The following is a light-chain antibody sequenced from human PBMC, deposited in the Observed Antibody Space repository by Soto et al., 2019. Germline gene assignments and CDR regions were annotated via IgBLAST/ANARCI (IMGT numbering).Light chain of an antibody. V-gene: IGKV3-20*01. CDR1: QSVSSS. J-gene: IGKJ4*01. CDR2: GAS. Sequence: EIVMTQSPAALSVSPGKRATLSCRASQSVSSSLAWYQQKPGQAPRLLIYGASSRATGIPDRFSGSGSGTDFTLTISRLEPEDFAVYYCQQYGSSPPLTFGGGTKVDIK. CDR3: QQYGSSPPLT.